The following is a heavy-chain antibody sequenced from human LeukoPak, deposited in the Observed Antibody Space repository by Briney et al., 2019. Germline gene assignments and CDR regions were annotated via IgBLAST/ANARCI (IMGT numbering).Heavy chain of an antibody. CDR2: INHSGST. CDR3: ARLKSLRFLEWLYYYYMDV. J-gene: IGHJ6*03. V-gene: IGHV4-34*01. D-gene: IGHD3-3*01. Sequence: PSETLSLTCTVSGGSFSGYYWSWIRQPPGKGLEWIGEINHSGSTNYNPSLKSQVTISVDTSKNQFSLKLSSVTAADTAVYYCARLKSLRFLEWLYYYYMDVWGKGTTVTVSS. CDR1: GGSFSGYY.